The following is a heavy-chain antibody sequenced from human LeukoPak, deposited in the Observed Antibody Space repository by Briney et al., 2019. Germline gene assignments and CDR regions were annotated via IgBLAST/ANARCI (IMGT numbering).Heavy chain of an antibody. CDR1: GGTFSSYA. CDR2: IIPIFGTA. Sequence: GASVKVSCKASGGTFSSYAISWVRQAPGQGLEWMGGIIPIFGTANYAQKFQGRVTITTDESTSTAYMELSSLRSEDTAVYYCARNSGYENYMDVWGKGATVTVSS. J-gene: IGHJ6*03. V-gene: IGHV1-69*05. D-gene: IGHD5-12*01. CDR3: ARNSGYENYMDV.